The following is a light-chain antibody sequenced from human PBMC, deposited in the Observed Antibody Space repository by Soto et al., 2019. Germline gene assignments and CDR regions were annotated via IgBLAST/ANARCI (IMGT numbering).Light chain of an antibody. V-gene: IGKV3-20*01. CDR2: GAF. CDR1: QTVPSTF. CDR3: MQSTQLPPT. Sequence: EIVLTQSPGTLSLSPGERATLSCRASQTVPSTFLTWYQQKAGQAPRLLIYGAFNRATGIPDRFIGGGSETDFTLEISRAETDDVGIYYCMQSTQLPPTFGQGTRLEI. J-gene: IGKJ5*01.